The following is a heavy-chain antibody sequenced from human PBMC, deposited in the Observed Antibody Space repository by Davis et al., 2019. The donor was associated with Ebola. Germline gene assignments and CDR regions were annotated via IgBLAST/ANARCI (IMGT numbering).Heavy chain of an antibody. D-gene: IGHD4-17*01. CDR1: GGSISSYF. CDR3: ARTTKTNIEDSGLGYNSFDS. J-gene: IGHJ5*01. Sequence: MPSETLSLTCTVPGGSISSYFWSWIRQPPEKGLEWIGEISHHNGDTNYNPSLRSRVAISVDSSKNQFSLEISSVTAADTATYYCARTTKTNIEDSGLGYNSFDSWGQGVLVSVSS. CDR2: ISHHNGDT. V-gene: IGHV4-34*01.